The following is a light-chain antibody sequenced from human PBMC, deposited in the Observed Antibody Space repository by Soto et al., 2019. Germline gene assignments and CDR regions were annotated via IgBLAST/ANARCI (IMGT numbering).Light chain of an antibody. CDR3: QQYVRSPPSWT. Sequence: ETVLTQSPGTLSLSPGERATLSCRASQSVSSSYLAWYQEKPGQAPRLLIYDASSRATGIPDRFSGSGSGKDFTLTISRLEPEDFAEYCCQQYVRSPPSWTFGQGTMVEMK. V-gene: IGKV3-20*01. CDR1: QSVSSSY. CDR2: DAS. J-gene: IGKJ1*01.